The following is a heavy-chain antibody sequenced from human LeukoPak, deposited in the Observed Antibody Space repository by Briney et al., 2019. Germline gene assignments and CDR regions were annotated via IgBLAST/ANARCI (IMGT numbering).Heavy chain of an antibody. Sequence: ASVKVSCKASGGTFSSYAISWVRQAPGQGLEWMGWINPNSGGTNYAQKFQGRVIMTRDTSISTAYMELSRLGSDDTAVYYCARGGSTDSIHSCGGNCYFLDYWGQGTLFTVSS. J-gene: IGHJ4*02. D-gene: IGHD2-21*02. CDR1: GGTFSSYA. V-gene: IGHV1-2*02. CDR3: ARGGSTDSIHSCGGNCYFLDY. CDR2: INPNSGGT.